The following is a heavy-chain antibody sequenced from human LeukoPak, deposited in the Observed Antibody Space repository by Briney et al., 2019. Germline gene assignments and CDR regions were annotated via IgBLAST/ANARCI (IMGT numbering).Heavy chain of an antibody. CDR3: AMHSNWYYDFDY. D-gene: IGHD6-13*01. V-gene: IGHV4-59*08. CDR2: ISYSGNT. Sequence: SETLSVSCSVYGGSIRNYYWSCIRQPPGKGLEWIGYISYSGNTNYNPSLKSRLTISADLSTNQFSLKLTCETGADTADYYSAMHSNWYYDFDYWGQGTLVTVSS. J-gene: IGHJ4*02. CDR1: GGSIRNYY.